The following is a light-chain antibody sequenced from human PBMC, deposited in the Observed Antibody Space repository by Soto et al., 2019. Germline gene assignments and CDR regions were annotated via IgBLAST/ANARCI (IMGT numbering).Light chain of an antibody. CDR1: QSVSSY. CDR2: DAS. J-gene: IGKJ1*01. V-gene: IGKV3-11*01. CDR3: QQRSHWLTWT. Sequence: ENVLTQSPPTLCLFRGGRTTLSCRASQSVSSYLAWYQQKPGQAPRLLIYDASNRATGIPDRFSGSGSGTDFTLTISSLEPEDFAVYYGQQRSHWLTWTVGQGTKFDIK.